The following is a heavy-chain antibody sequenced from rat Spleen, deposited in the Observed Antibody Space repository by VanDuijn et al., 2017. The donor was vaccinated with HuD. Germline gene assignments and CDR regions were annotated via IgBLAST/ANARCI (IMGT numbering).Heavy chain of an antibody. CDR3: ARPNYGYPFAY. CDR2: ISYDGSGT. J-gene: IGHJ3*01. V-gene: IGHV5-7*01. CDR1: GFTFSNYY. D-gene: IGHD1-11*01. Sequence: EVQLVASGGDLVQPGRSMRLSCAALGFTFSNYYMAWVRQTPKKGLEWVATISYDGSGTFYRDSVKGRFTISRDNARITLYLQMDSLRSEDTATYYCARPNYGYPFAYWGQGTLVTVSS.